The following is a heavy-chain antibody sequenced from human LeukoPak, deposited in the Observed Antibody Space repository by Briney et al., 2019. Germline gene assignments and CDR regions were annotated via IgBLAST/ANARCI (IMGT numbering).Heavy chain of an antibody. Sequence: SQTLSLTCAISGDSVSSNSAAWNWIRQSPSRGLEWLGRTYYRSKWYNDYAVSVKSRITINPDTSKNQFSLQLNSVTPEDTAVYYRARERRRTYPKGFLDPWGQGTLVTVSS. D-gene: IGHD3-10*01. CDR3: ARERRRTYPKGFLDP. CDR1: GDSVSSNSAA. J-gene: IGHJ5*02. CDR2: TYYRSKWYN. V-gene: IGHV6-1*01.